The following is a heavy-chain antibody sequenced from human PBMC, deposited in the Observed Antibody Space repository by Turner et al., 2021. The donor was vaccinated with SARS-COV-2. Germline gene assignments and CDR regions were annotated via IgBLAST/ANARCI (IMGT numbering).Heavy chain of an antibody. CDR1: GYTLTELS. Sequence: HVQLVQSGAEVKKPGASVKVSCKVSGYTLTELSMHWVRQAPGKGLEWMGGFDPEDGETIYAQKFQGRVTMTEDTSTDTAYMELSSLRSEDTALYYCATGYAYCGGDCSIHYWGQGTLVTVSS. CDR2: FDPEDGET. D-gene: IGHD2-21*02. CDR3: ATGYAYCGGDCSIHY. J-gene: IGHJ4*02. V-gene: IGHV1-24*01.